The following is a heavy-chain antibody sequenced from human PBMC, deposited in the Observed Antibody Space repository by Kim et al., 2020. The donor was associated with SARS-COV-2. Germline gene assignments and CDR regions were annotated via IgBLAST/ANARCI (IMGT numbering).Heavy chain of an antibody. D-gene: IGHD6-19*01. Sequence: GGSLRLSCAASGFTFSSYTMYWVRQAPGKGLEWVAVISYDGSNKNYADSVKGRFTISRDNSKNTLYLQMNSLRAEDTAVYYCARDAQWLVVYYFDYWGQGTLVTVSS. CDR1: GFTFSSYT. CDR2: ISYDGSNK. J-gene: IGHJ4*02. CDR3: ARDAQWLVVYYFDY. V-gene: IGHV3-30-3*01.